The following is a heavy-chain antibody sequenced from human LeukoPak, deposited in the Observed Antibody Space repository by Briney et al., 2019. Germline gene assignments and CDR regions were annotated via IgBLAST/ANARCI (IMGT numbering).Heavy chain of an antibody. Sequence: GRSLRLSCAASGFTFSSYAMDWVRQAPGKGLEWVAFISNDGTNKYYADSVKGRFTISRDNSKNTLYLQMNSLRAEDTAVYYCGRDQGGSIGWSGDYWGQGTLVTVSS. CDR3: GRDQGGSIGWSGDY. D-gene: IGHD6-19*01. V-gene: IGHV3-30*04. CDR2: ISNDGTNK. J-gene: IGHJ4*02. CDR1: GFTFSSYA.